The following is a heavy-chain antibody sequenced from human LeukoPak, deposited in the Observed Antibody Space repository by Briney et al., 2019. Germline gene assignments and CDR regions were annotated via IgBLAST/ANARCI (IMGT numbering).Heavy chain of an antibody. CDR1: GASLSDYY. CDR2: ISDTGKT. V-gene: IGHV4-59*01. CDR3: VTGYYEPFDN. J-gene: IGHJ4*02. D-gene: IGHD3-3*01. Sequence: PSETLSLTCNVSGASLSDYYWGRIRQSPAKGLEWLGYISDTGKTDYNPSLNSRGTLSLDTSKNQFSLRLAPVTAADTAVYYCVTGYYEPFDNWGQGTLVTVSS.